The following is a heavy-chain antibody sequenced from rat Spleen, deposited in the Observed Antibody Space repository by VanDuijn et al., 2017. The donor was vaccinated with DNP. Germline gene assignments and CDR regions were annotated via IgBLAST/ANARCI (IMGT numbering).Heavy chain of an antibody. J-gene: IGHJ1*01. Sequence: EVQLVESGGDLVQPGRSLKLSCAASGFTFSYYWMAWIRQVPGKGLEWIASITGGSGITSYPDSVKGRFTVSRDEAKSLLYLQMDSLRSEDTATYYCTTRGVGSRYYWHFDFWGPGTMVTVSS. CDR2: ITGGSGIT. V-gene: IGHV5-31*01. CDR3: TTRGVGSRYYWHFDF. D-gene: IGHD1-1*01. CDR1: GFTFSYYW.